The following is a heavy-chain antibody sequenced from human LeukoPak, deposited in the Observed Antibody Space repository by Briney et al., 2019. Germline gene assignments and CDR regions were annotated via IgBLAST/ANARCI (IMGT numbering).Heavy chain of an antibody. Sequence: PGGSLRLPCAASGFTFSSHAMSWVRQAPGKGLEWVSAISGSGGSTYYADSVKGRFTISRDNSKNTLYLQMNSLRAEDTAVYYCAKGALRVPAAHYYYYGMDVWGQGTTVTVSS. CDR3: AKGALRVPAAHYYYYGMDV. J-gene: IGHJ6*02. V-gene: IGHV3-23*01. CDR2: ISGSGGST. D-gene: IGHD2-2*01. CDR1: GFTFSSHA.